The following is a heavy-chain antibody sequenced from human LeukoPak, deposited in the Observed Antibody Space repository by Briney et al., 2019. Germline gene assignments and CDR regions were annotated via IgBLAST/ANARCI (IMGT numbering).Heavy chain of an antibody. CDR2: INHSGST. J-gene: IGHJ4*02. D-gene: IGHD3-3*01. V-gene: IGHV4-34*01. CDR3: ARVDRYYDFWSGPRKGYFDY. Sequence: MPSETLSLTCAVYGGSFSGHYWSWIRQSPGKGLEWIGEINHSGSTNYNPSLKSRVTISVDTSRNQFSLKLSSVTAADTAVYYCARVDRYYDFWSGPRKGYFDYWGQGTLVTVSS. CDR1: GGSFSGHY.